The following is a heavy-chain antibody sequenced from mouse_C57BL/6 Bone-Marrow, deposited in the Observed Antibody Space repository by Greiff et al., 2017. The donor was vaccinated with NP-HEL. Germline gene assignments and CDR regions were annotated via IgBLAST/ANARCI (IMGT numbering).Heavy chain of an antibody. D-gene: IGHD1-1*01. CDR3: GSSHWYFDV. J-gene: IGHJ1*03. CDR2: IYPGDGDT. Sequence: QVQLKESGPELVKPGASVKISCKASGYAFSSSWMNWVKQRPGKGLEWIGRIYPGDGDTNYNGKFKGKATLTADKSSSTAYMQLSSLTSEDSAVYFCGSSHWYFDVWGTGTTVTVSS. V-gene: IGHV1-82*01. CDR1: GYAFSSSW.